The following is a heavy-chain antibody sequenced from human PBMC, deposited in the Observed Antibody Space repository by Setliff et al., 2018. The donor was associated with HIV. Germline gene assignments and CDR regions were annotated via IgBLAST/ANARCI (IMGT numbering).Heavy chain of an antibody. CDR1: GLTFSNYA. J-gene: IGHJ4*02. CDR2: ISGDGRET. V-gene: IGHV3-23*01. CDR3: ARGEPSILIEPAAFFDY. D-gene: IGHD2-2*01. Sequence: PGGSLRLSCTASGLTFSNYAMTWVRRAPGKGLEWVSTISGDGRETFYADSVKGRFTISRDNAKNSLYLQMNSLRAEDTAVYYCARGEPSILIEPAAFFDYWGQGTLVTVSS.